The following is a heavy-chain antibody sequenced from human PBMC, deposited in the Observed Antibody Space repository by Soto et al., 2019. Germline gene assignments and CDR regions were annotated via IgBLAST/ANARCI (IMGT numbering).Heavy chain of an antibody. CDR1: GGTFSRYA. V-gene: IGHV1-69*12. J-gene: IGHJ6*02. CDR2: IIPIFGTA. CDR3: ARQGAALRDYYYGMDV. Sequence: QVQLVQSGAEVKKPGSSVKVSCKASGGTFSRYAISWVRQARGQGLEWMGGIIPIFGTANYAQKFQGRVTITADESTSTAYMELSSLRSEDTAVYYCARQGAALRDYYYGMDVWGQGTTVTVSS. D-gene: IGHD6-25*01.